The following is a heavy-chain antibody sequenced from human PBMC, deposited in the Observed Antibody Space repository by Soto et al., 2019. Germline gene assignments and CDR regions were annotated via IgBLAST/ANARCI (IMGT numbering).Heavy chain of an antibody. V-gene: IGHV4-4*02. CDR3: ARDILYDYWSGYYPSYYYYYYMDV. CDR1: SGSISSSNW. J-gene: IGHJ6*03. D-gene: IGHD3-3*01. CDR2: IYHSGST. Sequence: QVQLQESGPGLVKPSGTLSLTCAVSSGSISSSNWWSWVRQPPGKGLEWIGEIYHSGSTNYNPSHKRRVTISVDKSKDQLPLKVSSVPGADTAVYYCARDILYDYWSGYYPSYYYYYYMDVWGKGTTGTVSS.